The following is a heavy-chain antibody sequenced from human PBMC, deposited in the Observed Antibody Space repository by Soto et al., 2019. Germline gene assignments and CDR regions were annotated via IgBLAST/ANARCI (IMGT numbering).Heavy chain of an antibody. CDR2: ISSNGGST. Sequence: EVQLVESGGGLVQPGGSLRLSCAASGFTFSSSAMHWVRQAPGKGLEYVSAISSNGGSTYYANSVKGRFTISRDNSKNTLYLQMGSLRAEDMAVYYCAREGTDILADVPASRYFDLWGRGTLVTVSS. D-gene: IGHD2-2*01. J-gene: IGHJ2*01. CDR3: AREGTDILADVPASRYFDL. CDR1: GFTFSSSA. V-gene: IGHV3-64*01.